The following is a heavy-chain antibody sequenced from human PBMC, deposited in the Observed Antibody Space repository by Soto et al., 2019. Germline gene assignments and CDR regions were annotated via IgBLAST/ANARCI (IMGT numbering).Heavy chain of an antibody. CDR2: ISWNSGSI. CDR1: GFTFDDYA. J-gene: IGHJ3*02. D-gene: IGHD5-12*01. V-gene: IGHV3-9*01. CDR3: ANALGDGYNLNAFDI. Sequence: HPGGSLRLSCAASGFTFDDYAMHWVRQAPGKGLEWVSGISWNSGSIGYADSVKGRFTISRDNAKNSLYLQMNSLRAEDTALYYCANALGDGYNLNAFDIWGQGTMVTVSS.